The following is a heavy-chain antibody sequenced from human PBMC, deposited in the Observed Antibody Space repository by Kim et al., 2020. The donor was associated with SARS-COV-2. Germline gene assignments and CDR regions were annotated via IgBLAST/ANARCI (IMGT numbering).Heavy chain of an antibody. CDR1: GFTFSSYA. CDR3: ARGPRLQYSSTWYPQAGNWFDP. V-gene: IGHV3-30*04. Sequence: GGSLRLSCAASGFTFSSYAMHWVRQAPGKGLEWVAVISYDGSNKYNADSVKGRFTISRDNSKNTLYLQMNSLRAEDTAVYYCARGPRLQYSSTWYPQAGNWFDPWGPGTLVTVSS. J-gene: IGHJ5*02. CDR2: ISYDGSNK. D-gene: IGHD6-13*01.